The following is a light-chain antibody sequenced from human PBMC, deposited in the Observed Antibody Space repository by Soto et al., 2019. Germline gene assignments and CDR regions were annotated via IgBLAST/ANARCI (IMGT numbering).Light chain of an antibody. CDR1: SSDVGGYNL. J-gene: IGLJ3*02. Sequence: QSALTQPASVSGSPGQSITISCTGTSSDVGGYNLVSWYQHHPGKAPKVMIYEDSERPSGVSNRFSGSKSGNTASLTISGLQAEDDADYYCCSYAGPYTWVFGGGTKVTVL. V-gene: IGLV2-23*01. CDR3: CSYAGPYTWV. CDR2: EDS.